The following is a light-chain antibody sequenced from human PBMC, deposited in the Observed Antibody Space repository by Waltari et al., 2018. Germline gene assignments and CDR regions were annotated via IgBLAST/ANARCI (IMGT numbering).Light chain of an antibody. CDR2: RDD. Sequence: QSVLTQPPSVSGTPGQTVTISCFGTNSNIGRNSVFWYQQLPGTAPKLLIYRDDQRPSGVPDRFSGSKSGTSASLAIRRLRSEDEADYYCAAWDDSLSVSYVFGSGTKVTV. V-gene: IGLV1-47*01. CDR1: NSNIGRNS. CDR3: AAWDDSLSVSYV. J-gene: IGLJ1*01.